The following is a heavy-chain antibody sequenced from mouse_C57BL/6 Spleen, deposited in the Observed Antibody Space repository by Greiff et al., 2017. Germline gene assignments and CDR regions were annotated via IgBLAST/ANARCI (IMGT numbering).Heavy chain of an antibody. CDR3: AGTGAWFAY. CDR1: GYTFTDYY. Sequence: QVQLKESGAELVRPGASVKLSCKASGYTFTDYYINWVKQRPGQGLEWIARIYPGSGNTYYNEKFKGKATLTAEKSSSPAYMQLSSLPSDDSAVYFCAGTGAWFAYWGQGTLVTVSA. J-gene: IGHJ3*01. CDR2: IYPGSGNT. D-gene: IGHD4-1*01. V-gene: IGHV1-76*01.